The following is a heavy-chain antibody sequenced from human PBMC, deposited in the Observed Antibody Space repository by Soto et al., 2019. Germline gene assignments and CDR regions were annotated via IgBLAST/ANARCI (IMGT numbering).Heavy chain of an antibody. V-gene: IGHV3-21*01. J-gene: IGHJ6*02. CDR1: GFTFSSYT. D-gene: IGHD2-2*01. CDR3: VRGLPAEDQLQVSHV. CDR2: ISSSSTYI. Sequence: EVKLVESGGGLVKPGGSLRLSCAASGFTFSSYTINWVRQAPGKGLEWVSSISSSSTYIFYADSVKGRFTISRDNAKNSLYLQMHSLRVADTAVYYCVRGLPAEDQLQVSHVWGQGTTVTVSS.